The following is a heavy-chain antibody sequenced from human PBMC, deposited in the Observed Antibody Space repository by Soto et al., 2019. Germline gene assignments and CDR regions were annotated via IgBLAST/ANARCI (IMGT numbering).Heavy chain of an antibody. D-gene: IGHD2-8*01. CDR3: ARASGYCTLSGYYYYGMDV. J-gene: IGHJ6*02. CDR2: INHSGST. CDR1: VGSFSGYY. Sequence: PSETLSLTCAVYVGSFSGYYWSWIRQPPGKGLEWIGEINHSGSTNYNPSLKSRVTISVDTSKNQFSLKLSSVTAADTAVHYCARASGYCTLSGYYYYGMDVWGQGTTVTVSS. V-gene: IGHV4-34*01.